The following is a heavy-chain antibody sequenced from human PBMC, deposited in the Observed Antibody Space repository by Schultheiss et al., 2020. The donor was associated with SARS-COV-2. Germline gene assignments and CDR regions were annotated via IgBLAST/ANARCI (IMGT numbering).Heavy chain of an antibody. Sequence: GGSLRLSCAASGFTFSSYDMHWVRQATGKGLEWVSAIGTAGDTYYPGSVKGRFTISRDNSKNTLYLQMNSLRAEDTAVYYCARGRGRCSSTSCYHYMDVWGKGTTVTVSS. CDR2: IGTAGDT. V-gene: IGHV3-13*04. CDR1: GFTFSSYD. CDR3: ARGRGRCSSTSCYHYMDV. J-gene: IGHJ6*03. D-gene: IGHD2-2*01.